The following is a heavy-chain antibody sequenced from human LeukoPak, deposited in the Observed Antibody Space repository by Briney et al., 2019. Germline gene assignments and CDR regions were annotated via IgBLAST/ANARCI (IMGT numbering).Heavy chain of an antibody. Sequence: AGGSLRLSCAASGFTFSSYAMSWVRQAPGKGPEWVSAISGTGGSTYYADSVKGRFTISRDNSKNTLYLQMNSLRAEDTAVYYCAKGGYQLLWSVRFDPWGQGTLVTVSS. V-gene: IGHV3-23*01. CDR2: ISGTGGST. D-gene: IGHD2-2*01. CDR1: GFTFSSYA. J-gene: IGHJ5*02. CDR3: AKGGYQLLWSVRFDP.